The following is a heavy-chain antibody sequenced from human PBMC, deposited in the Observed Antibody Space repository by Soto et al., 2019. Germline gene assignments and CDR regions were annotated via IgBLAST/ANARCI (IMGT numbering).Heavy chain of an antibody. CDR1: GYTFTSYY. J-gene: IGHJ5*02. Sequence: QVQLVQSGADVKKPGASVKVSCKASGYTFTSYYIHWVRQAPGQGLEWMGIINPSGGSTSYAQKFQGRVTTTRYTATSTVYMELSSLRSEDTAVYYCARVAAAEGFDPWGQGTLVTVSS. CDR2: INPSGGST. D-gene: IGHD6-13*01. CDR3: ARVAAAEGFDP. V-gene: IGHV1-46*01.